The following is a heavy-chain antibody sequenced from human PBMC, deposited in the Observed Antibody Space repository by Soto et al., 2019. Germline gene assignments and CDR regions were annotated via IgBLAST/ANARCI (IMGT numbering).Heavy chain of an antibody. CDR1: GFSFSSYA. D-gene: IGHD5-12*01. CDR3: AKGSFEYSASVDN. V-gene: IGHV3-23*01. J-gene: IGHJ4*02. Sequence: EVQLLESGGGLVQPGGSLRLSCAASGFSFSSYAMVWVRQAPGKGLEWVSVISARGGSLYFADSVKGPVTNSRDNAKQVLSLEINSLRAEDVATYFCAKGSFEYSASVDNGGQGTLVVVSS. CDR2: ISARGGSL.